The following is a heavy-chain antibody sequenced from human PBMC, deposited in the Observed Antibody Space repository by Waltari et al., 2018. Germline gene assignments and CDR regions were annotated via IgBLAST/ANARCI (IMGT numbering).Heavy chain of an antibody. J-gene: IGHJ3*02. CDR1: GFTFSSYS. D-gene: IGHD3-3*01. Sequence: EVQLVESGGGLVQPGGSLRLSCAASGFTFSSYSMNWVRQAPGKRLEWVSYISSSSSTIYYADSVKGRFTISRDNAKNSLYLQMNSLRAEDTAVYYCARVPLPTIFGVVKDAFDIWGQGTMVTVSS. V-gene: IGHV3-48*04. CDR3: ARVPLPTIFGVVKDAFDI. CDR2: ISSSSSTI.